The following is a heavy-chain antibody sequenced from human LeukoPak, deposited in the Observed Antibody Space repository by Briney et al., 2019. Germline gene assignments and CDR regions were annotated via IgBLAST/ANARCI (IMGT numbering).Heavy chain of an antibody. CDR3: ARDRRVGAMVT. CDR1: GFTFSSNY. V-gene: IGHV3-66*02. D-gene: IGHD5-18*01. Sequence: GGSLRLSCAASGFTFSSNYMSWVRQAPGKGLEWVSVIYSGGSTYYSDSVKGRFTISRDNSKNTLYLQMNSLRAEDTAVYYCARDRRVGAMVTWGQGTLVTVSS. J-gene: IGHJ5*02. CDR2: IYSGGST.